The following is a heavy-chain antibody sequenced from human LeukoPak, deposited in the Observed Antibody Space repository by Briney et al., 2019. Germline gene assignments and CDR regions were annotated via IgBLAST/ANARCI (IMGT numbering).Heavy chain of an antibody. CDR2: IYSGGST. Sequence: GGSLRLSCAASGFTVSSNYMSWVRQAPGKGLEWVSVIYSGGSTYYADSVKGRFTISRDNSKNTLYLQMNSLRAEDTAMYYCARDLGDSSGYYFGNYWGQGTLVTVSS. CDR3: ARDLGDSSGYYFGNY. CDR1: GFTVSSNY. J-gene: IGHJ4*02. V-gene: IGHV3-53*01. D-gene: IGHD3-22*01.